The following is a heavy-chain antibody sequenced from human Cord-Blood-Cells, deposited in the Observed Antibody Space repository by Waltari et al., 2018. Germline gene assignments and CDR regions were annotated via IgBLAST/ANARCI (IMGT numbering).Heavy chain of an antibody. J-gene: IGHJ4*02. Sequence: EVQLVQSGAEVKKPGESLKISCKGSGSSFTSYWIGWVRQMPGKGLEWMGLIYPGDSDTRYSPSFQGQVTISADKSISTAYLQWSSLKASDTAMYYCARHWSLDRVEYGDFGYWGQGTLVTVSS. V-gene: IGHV5-51*01. D-gene: IGHD4-17*01. CDR1: GSSFTSYW. CDR3: ARHWSLDRVEYGDFGY. CDR2: IYPGDSDT.